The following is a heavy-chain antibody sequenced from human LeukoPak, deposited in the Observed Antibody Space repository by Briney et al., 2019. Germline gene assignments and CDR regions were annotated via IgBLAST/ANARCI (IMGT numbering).Heavy chain of an antibody. V-gene: IGHV3-7*01. J-gene: IGHJ4*02. D-gene: IGHD3-10*01. Sequence: GGSLRLSCAASGFTFSSYWMSWVRQAPGKGLEWVANIKQDGSEKYYVDSVKGRFTISRDNAKNSLYLQMNSLRAEDTAVYYCARVRITMVRGVIKKQFDYWGQGTLVTVSS. CDR1: GFTFSSYW. CDR3: ARVRITMVRGVIKKQFDY. CDR2: IKQDGSEK.